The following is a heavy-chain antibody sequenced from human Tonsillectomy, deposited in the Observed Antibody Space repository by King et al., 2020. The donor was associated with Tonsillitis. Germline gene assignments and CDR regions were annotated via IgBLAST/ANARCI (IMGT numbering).Heavy chain of an antibody. Sequence: QLQESGPGLVKPSETLSLTCTVSGVSISSSNYYWGWIRQPPGKGLEWIGSIYYSGSTYYNPSLKSRVTISVDTSKNQFSLKLSSVTAADTAVYYCARHIYSGYDPFDYWGQGTLVTVSS. CDR1: GVSISSSNYY. CDR2: IYYSGST. CDR3: ARHIYSGYDPFDY. D-gene: IGHD5-12*01. J-gene: IGHJ4*02. V-gene: IGHV4-39*01.